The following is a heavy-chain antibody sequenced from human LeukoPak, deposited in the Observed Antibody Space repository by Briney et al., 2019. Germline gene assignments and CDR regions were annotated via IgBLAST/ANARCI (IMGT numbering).Heavy chain of an antibody. Sequence: PGGSLRLSCAASGFTFSSYTMHWVRQAPGKGLEWVAVISYDGSNKYYADSVKGRFAISRDNSKNTLYLQMNSLRAEDTAVYYCARDREMATINWGQGTLVTVSS. J-gene: IGHJ4*02. V-gene: IGHV3-30*09. CDR1: GFTFSSYT. CDR3: ARDREMATIN. CDR2: ISYDGSNK. D-gene: IGHD5-24*01.